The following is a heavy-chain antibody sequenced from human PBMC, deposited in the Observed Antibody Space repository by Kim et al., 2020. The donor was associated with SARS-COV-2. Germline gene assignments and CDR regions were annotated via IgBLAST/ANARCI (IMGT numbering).Heavy chain of an antibody. CDR3: ARGQPRWLPHDY. D-gene: IGHD5-12*01. Sequence: SETLSLTCAVYGGSFSGYYWSWIRQPPGKGLEWIGEINHSGSTNYNPSLKSRVTISVDTSKNQFSLKLSSVTAADTAVYYCARGQPRWLPHDYWGQGTLVTVSS. J-gene: IGHJ4*02. CDR2: INHSGST. V-gene: IGHV4-34*01. CDR1: GGSFSGYY.